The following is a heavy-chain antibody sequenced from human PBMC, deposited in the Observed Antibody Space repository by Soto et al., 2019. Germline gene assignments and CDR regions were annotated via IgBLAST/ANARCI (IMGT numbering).Heavy chain of an antibody. CDR3: AIPQIASHYYYGMDV. D-gene: IGHD2-2*01. CDR1: GYPFTSYY. V-gene: IGHV1-46*01. CDR2: INPSGTTT. Sequence: QVQLVQSGAEVKKPGASVKASCKASGYPFTSYYMHWVRQAPGQGLEWMGIINPSGTTTDYAQKFQGRVTMTRDTSTSTYYMELSSLRSEDTAVYYCAIPQIASHYYYGMDVWGQGTTVTVSS. J-gene: IGHJ6*02.